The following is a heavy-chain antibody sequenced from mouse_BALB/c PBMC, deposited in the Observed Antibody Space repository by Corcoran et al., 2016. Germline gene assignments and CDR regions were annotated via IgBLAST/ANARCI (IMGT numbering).Heavy chain of an antibody. CDR1: GYTFTNSG. J-gene: IGHJ4*01. CDR3: ARAPLAYYAMDY. V-gene: IGHV9-1*02. Sequence: QIQLVQSGPELKKPGETVKISCKASGYTFTNSGMNWVKQSPGKGLKWMGWINTYTGEPTYADDFKGRFAFSFETSASTAYLQINNLKNEDMATYFCARAPLAYYAMDYWGQGTSVTVSS. CDR2: INTYTGEP.